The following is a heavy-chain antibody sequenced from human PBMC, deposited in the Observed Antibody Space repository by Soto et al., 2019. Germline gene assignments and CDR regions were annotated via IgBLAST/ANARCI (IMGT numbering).Heavy chain of an antibody. Sequence: GGSLRLSCAASGFTFSSYSMNWVRQAPGKGLEWVSSISSSSYIYYADSVKGRFTISRDNAKNSLYLQMNSLRAEDTAVYYCARDESSGYYYFDYWGQGTLVTVSS. CDR2: ISSSSYI. J-gene: IGHJ4*02. V-gene: IGHV3-21*01. CDR3: ARDESSGYYYFDY. D-gene: IGHD3-22*01. CDR1: GFTFSSYS.